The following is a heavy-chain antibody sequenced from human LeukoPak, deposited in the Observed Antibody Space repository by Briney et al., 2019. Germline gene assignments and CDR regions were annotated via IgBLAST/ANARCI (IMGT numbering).Heavy chain of an antibody. Sequence: SQTLSLTCTVSGGSISSGSYYWSWIRQPAGKGLEWIGRIYTSGSTDYNPSLKSRVTMSVDTSKNQFSLKLSSVTAADTAVYYCARGPRADIVAFDYWGQGTLVTVSS. V-gene: IGHV4-61*02. CDR3: ARGPRADIVAFDY. D-gene: IGHD5-12*01. CDR2: IYTSGST. J-gene: IGHJ4*02. CDR1: GGSISSGSYY.